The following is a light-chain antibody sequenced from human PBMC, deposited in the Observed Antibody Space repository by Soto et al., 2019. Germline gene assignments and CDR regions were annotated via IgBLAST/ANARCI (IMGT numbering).Light chain of an antibody. V-gene: IGKV3-20*01. CDR3: QQHDILPIT. CDR1: QNLSRYS. J-gene: IGKJ5*01. Sequence: EVVLTQSPATLSLSPGERATLSCRASQNLSRYSLAWYQHKPGQAPRLLISGASRRATGIPDRFSGAGSGTDFTLTISRLEPEDFALYYCQQHDILPITFGQGTRLEIK. CDR2: GAS.